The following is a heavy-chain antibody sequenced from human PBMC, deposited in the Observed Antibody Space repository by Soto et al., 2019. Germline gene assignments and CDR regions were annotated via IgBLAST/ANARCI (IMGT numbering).Heavy chain of an antibody. V-gene: IGHV1-8*01. D-gene: IGHD6-19*01. CDR1: GYNFIDYD. Sequence: QVHLVQSGAEVKKPGASVKVSCKASGYNFIDYDINWVRQSTGQGLEWMGWMTPNSGNTGYAQKFQGRVTLTRDTSIGAAYMELRCLKSEDTAVYYCARNPYGSGLFDPWGQGTLVTVSS. CDR3: ARNPYGSGLFDP. J-gene: IGHJ5*02. CDR2: MTPNSGNT.